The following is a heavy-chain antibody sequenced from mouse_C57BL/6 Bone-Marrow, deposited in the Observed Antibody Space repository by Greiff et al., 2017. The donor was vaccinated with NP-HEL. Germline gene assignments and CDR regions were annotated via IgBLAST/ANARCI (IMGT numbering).Heavy chain of an antibody. Sequence: EVKLMESGGGLVQPGGSLKLSCAASGIDFSRYWMSWVRRAPGKGLEWIGEINPDSSTINYAPSLKDKFIISRDNAKNTLYLQMSKVRSEDTALYYCARPRHYGYDDWYFDVWGTGTTVTVSS. V-gene: IGHV4-1*01. CDR2: INPDSSTI. J-gene: IGHJ1*03. CDR1: GIDFSRYW. CDR3: ARPRHYGYDDWYFDV. D-gene: IGHD2-2*01.